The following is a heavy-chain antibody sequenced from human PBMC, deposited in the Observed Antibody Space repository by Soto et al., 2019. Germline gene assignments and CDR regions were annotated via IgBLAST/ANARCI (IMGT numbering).Heavy chain of an antibody. CDR3: ARDLGAVAALDS. J-gene: IGHJ4*02. D-gene: IGHD6-19*01. CDR2: ISYDGSHE. V-gene: IGHV3-30*04. Sequence: QVHLVESGGGVVQPGTSLRLSCAASGFIFREYAMHWVRQAPGKGLDWVAVISYDGSHEDYADSVKGRFTISRDNFKDKIYLQANSLRNEDTATYYCARDLGAVAALDSWGQGTLVTVSS. CDR1: GFIFREYA.